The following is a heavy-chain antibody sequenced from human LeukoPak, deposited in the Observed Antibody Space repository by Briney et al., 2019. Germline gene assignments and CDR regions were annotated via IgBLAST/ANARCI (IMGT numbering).Heavy chain of an antibody. V-gene: IGHV1-2*02. CDR3: ARGRQLLLYEPLGY. J-gene: IGHJ4*02. Sequence: ASVKVSCKASGYTFSDYYMHWVRQAPGQGLAWMGWINPNSGGTNYAQKFQGRVTMTRDTSISTAYMELSRLRSDDTAVYYCARGRQLLLYEPLGYWGQGTLVTVSS. D-gene: IGHD2-2*02. CDR1: GYTFSDYY. CDR2: INPNSGGT.